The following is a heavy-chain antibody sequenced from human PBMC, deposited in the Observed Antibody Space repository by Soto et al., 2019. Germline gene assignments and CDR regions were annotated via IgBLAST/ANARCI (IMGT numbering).Heavy chain of an antibody. J-gene: IGHJ6*02. CDR3: EREYNTSTWSYYYYGMDL. V-gene: IGHV3-74*01. CDR2: SNSEGSNT. Sequence: GGSLRLSCAASGFTFSSYWMHWVRQAPGKGLVWVSRSNSEGSNTNYANSVQGRFTTSRANAKNPLYLQLNSLRTEDPAVSYCEREYNTSTWSYYYYGMDLWGQGTTVTSP. CDR1: GFTFSSYW. D-gene: IGHD6-6*01.